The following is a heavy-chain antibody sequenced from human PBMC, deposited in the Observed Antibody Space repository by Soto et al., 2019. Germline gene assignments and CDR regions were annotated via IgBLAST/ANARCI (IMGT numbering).Heavy chain of an antibody. Sequence: GGSLRLSCAASGFTFSSYSMNWVRQAPGKGLEWVSYISSSSSTIYYADSVKGRFTISRDNSKNMLYLEMNSLRAEDTGVYYCARDLKVTHNVYGMDVWGQGTTVTVSS. D-gene: IGHD2-21*02. CDR3: ARDLKVTHNVYGMDV. CDR2: ISSSSSTI. CDR1: GFTFSSYS. V-gene: IGHV3-48*01. J-gene: IGHJ6*02.